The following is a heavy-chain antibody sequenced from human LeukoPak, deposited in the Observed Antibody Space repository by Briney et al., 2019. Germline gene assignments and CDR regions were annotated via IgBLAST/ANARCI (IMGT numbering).Heavy chain of an antibody. J-gene: IGHJ5*02. Sequence: QPGGSLRLSCAASGFTFSSYSMNWVRQAPGKGLEWVSAISGSGGSTYYADSVKGRFTISRDNSKNTLYLQMNSLRAEDTAVYYCARILTGYYGYSRWFDPWGQGTLVTVSS. CDR2: ISGSGGST. D-gene: IGHD3-9*01. CDR1: GFTFSSYS. V-gene: IGHV3-23*01. CDR3: ARILTGYYGYSRWFDP.